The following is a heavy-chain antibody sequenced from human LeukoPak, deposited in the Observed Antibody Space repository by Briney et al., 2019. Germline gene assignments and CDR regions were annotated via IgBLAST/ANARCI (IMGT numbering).Heavy chain of an antibody. D-gene: IGHD1-14*01. CDR2: FDPEDGET. CDR1: GYTLSELS. V-gene: IGHV1-24*01. J-gene: IGHJ4*02. CDR3: ATGPTGMAFDY. Sequence: ASVKVSRKVSGYTLSELSIHWVRRASGKGLQWMGGFDPEDGETIYAQKFQGRVTMTEDTSTDTAYMELSSLRSEDTAVYYCATGPTGMAFDYWGQGTLVTVSS.